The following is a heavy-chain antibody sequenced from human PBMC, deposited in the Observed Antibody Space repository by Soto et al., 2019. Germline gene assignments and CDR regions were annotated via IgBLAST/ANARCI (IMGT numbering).Heavy chain of an antibody. D-gene: IGHD3-10*01. J-gene: IGHJ6*02. Sequence: SETLSLTCTVSGGSISSYYWSWIRQPPGKGLEWIGYIYYSGSTNYNPSLKSRVTISVDTSKNQFSLKLSSVTAADTAVYYCARNGFGDYYYYYYGMDVWGQGTTVTVSS. V-gene: IGHV4-59*12. CDR1: GGSISSYY. CDR3: ARNGFGDYYYYYYGMDV. CDR2: IYYSGST.